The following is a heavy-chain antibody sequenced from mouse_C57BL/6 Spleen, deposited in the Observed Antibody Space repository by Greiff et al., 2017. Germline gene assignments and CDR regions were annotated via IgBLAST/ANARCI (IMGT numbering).Heavy chain of an antibody. D-gene: IGHD2-5*01. CDR3: ARERDSYYSNPWFAY. Sequence: EVQLVESGPGLVKPSQSLSLTCSVTGYSITSGYYWNWIRQFPGNKLEWMGYISYDGSNNYNPSLKNRISITRDTSKNQFFLKLNSVTTEDTATYYCARERDSYYSNPWFAYWGQGTLVTVSA. CDR1: GYSITSGYY. J-gene: IGHJ3*01. V-gene: IGHV3-6*01. CDR2: ISYDGSN.